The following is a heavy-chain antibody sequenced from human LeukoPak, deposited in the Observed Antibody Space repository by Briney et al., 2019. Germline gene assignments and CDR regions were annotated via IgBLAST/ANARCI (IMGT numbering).Heavy chain of an antibody. CDR1: GFIFNIYS. J-gene: IGHJ4*02. CDR3: ARDGGTYSSGWYHY. CDR2: ISSSGSTI. D-gene: IGHD6-19*01. Sequence: GGSLRLSCAASGFIFNIYSMNWVRQAPGKGLEWVSYISSSGSTIYYADSVKGRFTISRDNAKSSLYLQMNSLRAEDTAVYYCARDGGTYSSGWYHYWGRGTLVTVSS. V-gene: IGHV3-48*04.